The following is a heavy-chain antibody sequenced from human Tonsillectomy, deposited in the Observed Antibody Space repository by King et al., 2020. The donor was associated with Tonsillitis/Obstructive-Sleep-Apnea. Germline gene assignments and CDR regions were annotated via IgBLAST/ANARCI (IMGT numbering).Heavy chain of an antibody. Sequence: QLQESGPGLVKPSETLSLTCTISGGSISSRNYYWGWIRQPPGKGLEWIGTVYYNGDTYFNPSLTSRVTVSVDTSENQFSLKLSSVSAADTAVYYCARHKKDGYYYHYMDVWGKGTTVTVSS. CDR3: ARHKKDGYYYHYMDV. CDR1: GGSISSRNYY. V-gene: IGHV4-39*01. CDR2: VYYNGDT. J-gene: IGHJ6*03.